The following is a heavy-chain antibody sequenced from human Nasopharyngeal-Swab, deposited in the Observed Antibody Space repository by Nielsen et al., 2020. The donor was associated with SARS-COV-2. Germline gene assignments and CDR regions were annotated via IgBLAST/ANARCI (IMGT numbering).Heavy chain of an antibody. Sequence: GSLRLSCAVSGGSFSGYYWSWIRQPPGKGLEWIGEINHSGSTNYNPSLKSRVTISVDTPKNQFSLKLSSVTAADTALYYCARGPVVAYCGSDCYSEVILPGFDYWGQGTLVTVSS. J-gene: IGHJ4*02. V-gene: IGHV4-34*01. CDR2: INHSGST. CDR3: ARGPVVAYCGSDCYSEVILPGFDY. CDR1: GGSFSGYY. D-gene: IGHD2-21*02.